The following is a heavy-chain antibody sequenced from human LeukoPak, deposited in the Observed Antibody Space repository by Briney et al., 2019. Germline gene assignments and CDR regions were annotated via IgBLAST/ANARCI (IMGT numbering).Heavy chain of an antibody. D-gene: IGHD5-12*01. CDR1: GYTFTSYD. CDR3: ARDWSDSGYDFIRFDP. Sequence: ASVRVSCKASGYTFTSYDINWVRQAGGQGLEWMGWMNPNSGNTGYAQKFQGRVTMTRNTSISTAYMELRSLRSDDTAVYYCARDWSDSGYDFIRFDPWGQGTLVTVSS. V-gene: IGHV1-8*01. CDR2: MNPNSGNT. J-gene: IGHJ5*02.